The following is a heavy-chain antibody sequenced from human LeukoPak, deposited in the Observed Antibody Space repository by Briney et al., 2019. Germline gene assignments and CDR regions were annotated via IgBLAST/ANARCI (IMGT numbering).Heavy chain of an antibody. J-gene: IGHJ4*02. CDR3: ARENSGSYGFDY. CDR1: GGTFSSYT. Sequence: SVKVSCTASGGTFSSYTISWVRQAPGQGLEWMGRIIPILGIANYAQKFQGRVTITADKSTSTAYMELSSLRSEDTAVYYCARENSGSYGFDYWGQGTLVTVSS. D-gene: IGHD1-26*01. V-gene: IGHV1-69*04. CDR2: IIPILGIA.